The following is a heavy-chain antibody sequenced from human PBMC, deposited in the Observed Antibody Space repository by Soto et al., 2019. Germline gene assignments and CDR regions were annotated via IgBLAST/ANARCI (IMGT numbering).Heavy chain of an antibody. J-gene: IGHJ6*02. CDR3: AKGLWTVGHCTGGSCYDGMDV. V-gene: IGHV1-2*02. Sequence: QVQLVQSGAEVKKPGASVKVSCEASEYTFIGFHLHWVRQAPGQGLEWMGWINPKSGDTKYAQKFQGRVPLTRDTSISTGYMELSRLESNDTAVYYCAKGLWTVGHCTGGSCYDGMDVWGQGTTVTVSS. CDR2: INPKSGDT. D-gene: IGHD2-15*01. CDR1: EYTFIGFH.